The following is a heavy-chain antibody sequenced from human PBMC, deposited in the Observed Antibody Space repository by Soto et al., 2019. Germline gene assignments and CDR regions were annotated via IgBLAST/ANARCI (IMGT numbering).Heavy chain of an antibody. J-gene: IGHJ4*02. V-gene: IGHV3-30*03. CDR2: ISYDGSNK. D-gene: IGHD6-19*01. CDR1: GFTFSSYG. CDR3: ALSFAVAGTAFDY. Sequence: QVQLVESGGGVVQPGRSLRLSCAASGFTFSSYGMHWVRQAPGKGLEWVAVISYDGSNKYYADSVKGRFTISRDNSKNTLYRRMNSIRVEDTAVYYCALSFAVAGTAFDYWGQGTLFTVSS.